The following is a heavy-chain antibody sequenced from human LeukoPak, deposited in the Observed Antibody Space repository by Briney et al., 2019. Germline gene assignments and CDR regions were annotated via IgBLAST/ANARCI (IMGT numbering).Heavy chain of an antibody. CDR1: GYTFTSYG. J-gene: IGHJ4*02. CDR3: ARDWGVVVAATPFDY. V-gene: IGHV1-18*04. CDR2: ISAYNGNT. D-gene: IGHD2-15*01. Sequence: ASVKVSCKASGYTFTSYGISWVRQAPGQGLEWIGWISAYNGNTNYAQKLLGRVTMTTDTSTSTAYMELRSLRSDDTAVYYCARDWGVVVAATPFDYWGQGTLVTVSS.